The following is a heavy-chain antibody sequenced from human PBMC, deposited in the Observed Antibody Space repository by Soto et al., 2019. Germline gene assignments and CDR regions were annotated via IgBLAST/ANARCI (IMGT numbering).Heavy chain of an antibody. CDR2: INQSGST. CDR1: GGSFSGYY. D-gene: IGHD6-19*01. V-gene: IGHV4-34*01. CDR3: AIKQWLGPLDF. J-gene: IGHJ4*02. Sequence: SETLSLTCAVFGGSFSGYYWSWIRQIPEKGLEWIGEINQSGSTNCNPSLKSRVTMSVDTSRRQFSLKLTSVTAADSAVYFCAIKQWLGPLDFWGKGALVTVSS.